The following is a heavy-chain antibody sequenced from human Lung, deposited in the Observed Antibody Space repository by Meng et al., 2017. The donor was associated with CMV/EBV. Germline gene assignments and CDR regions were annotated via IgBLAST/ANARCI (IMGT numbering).Heavy chain of an antibody. CDR3: ARHHHSPTFDY. CDR2: VVYSGTT. V-gene: IGHV4-39*01. J-gene: IGHJ4*02. D-gene: IGHD1-14*01. CDR1: GGSIRSSSYY. Sequence: RRLRESGPGLVEPSETLSLTCTVSGGSIRSSSYYWAWIRQPPGEGLEWIGSVVYSGTTYYTSSLKSRVSISVDTSKNQFSLKLSSVTAADTAVYYCARHHHSPTFDYWGQGTLVTVSS.